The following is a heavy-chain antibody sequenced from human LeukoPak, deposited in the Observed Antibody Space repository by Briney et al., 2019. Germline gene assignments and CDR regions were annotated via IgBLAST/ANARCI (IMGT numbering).Heavy chain of an antibody. V-gene: IGHV3-11*01. D-gene: IGHD3-22*01. J-gene: IGHJ4*02. Sequence: GGSLRLSCAASGFTFSDYYMSWIRQAPGKGLEWVSYISSSGSTIYYADSVKGRFTISRDNAKNSLYLQMSSLRAEDTAVYYCARDLGANYYDSSGGFDYWGQGTLVTVSS. CDR1: GFTFSDYY. CDR3: ARDLGANYYDSSGGFDY. CDR2: ISSSGSTI.